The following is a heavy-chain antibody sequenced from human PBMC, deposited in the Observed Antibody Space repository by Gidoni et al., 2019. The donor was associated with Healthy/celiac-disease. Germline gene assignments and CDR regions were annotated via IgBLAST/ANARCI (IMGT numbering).Heavy chain of an antibody. Sequence: EVQLVESGGGLIQPGGSLRLSCAASGFTVSSNYMSWVRQAPGKGLEWVSVIYSGGSTYYADSVKGRFTISRDNSKNTLYLQMNSLRAEDTAVYYCAREGVYDILTGYYQGPPPRYFDYWGQGTLVTVSS. CDR2: IYSGGST. CDR1: GFTVSSNY. J-gene: IGHJ4*02. D-gene: IGHD3-9*01. V-gene: IGHV3-53*01. CDR3: AREGVYDILTGYYQGPPPRYFDY.